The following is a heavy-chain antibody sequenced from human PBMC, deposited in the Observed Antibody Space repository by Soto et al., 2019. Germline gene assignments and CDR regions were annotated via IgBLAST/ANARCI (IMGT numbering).Heavy chain of an antibody. CDR1: GFTFSGDA. CDR3: VRDYVMDV. J-gene: IGHJ6*02. CDR2: ISTTSTYI. Sequence: PGGSLRLSCAASGFTFSGDAMNWVRQAPGKGLERVSSISTTSTYIYYADSVKGRFTISRDNANNSLHLQMHSLRAEDTAVYYCVRDYVMDVWGQGTTVTVSS. V-gene: IGHV3-21*01. D-gene: IGHD3-10*02.